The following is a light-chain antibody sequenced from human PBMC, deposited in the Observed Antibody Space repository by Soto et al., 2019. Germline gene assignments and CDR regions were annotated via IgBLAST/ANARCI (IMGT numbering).Light chain of an antibody. Sequence: DIVMTQSPLSLPVTPGEPASISCRSSQSLLHSNGYNYLDWYLQKPGQSPQLLIYLGSNRASGVSDRFSGSGSGTDFTLKISRVEAEDVGVYYCMQALQTPRKQITFGQGTRLEIK. CDR3: MQALQTPRKQIT. CDR2: LGS. V-gene: IGKV2-28*01. CDR1: QSLLHSNGYNY. J-gene: IGKJ5*01.